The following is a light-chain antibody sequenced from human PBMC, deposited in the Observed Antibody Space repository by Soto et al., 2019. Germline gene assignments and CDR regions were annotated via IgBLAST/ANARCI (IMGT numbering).Light chain of an antibody. Sequence: QSVLTQPPSVSGTPGQSVTIACTWHSFNIGAGYDLHWYQQLPGTAPKLLIYDNNNRPPGVPDRFSAPWPGTSAPTALTGLQAEYEADYYCQSYENGLSAYVFGTGTKVTVL. J-gene: IGLJ1*01. V-gene: IGLV1-40*01. CDR3: QSYENGLSAYV. CDR1: SFNIGAGYD. CDR2: DNN.